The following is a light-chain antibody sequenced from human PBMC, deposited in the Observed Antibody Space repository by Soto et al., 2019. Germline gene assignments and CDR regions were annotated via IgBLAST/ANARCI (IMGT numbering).Light chain of an antibody. CDR3: QSYDSTLTSVV. J-gene: IGLJ2*01. CDR1: SSNIGAVYD. CDR2: GQN. V-gene: IGLV1-40*01. Sequence: QSVLTQPPSVLGVPGQRVTIACTGSSSNIGAVYDVHWYQQVPGSAPKLLIYGQNNRPSGVPDRFSGSKSGTSASLAITGRQAEDEADYYCQSYDSTLTSVVFGGGTKLTVL.